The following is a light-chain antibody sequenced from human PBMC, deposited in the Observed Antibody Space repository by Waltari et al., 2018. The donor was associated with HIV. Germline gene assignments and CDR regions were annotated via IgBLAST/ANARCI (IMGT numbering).Light chain of an antibody. CDR1: SGHLTYA. CDR3: QSWGAGGV. CDR2: INSDGSH. Sequence: VLTQSPSASASLGDSVKLTCTLDSGHLTYALAWHQHRPEKGPRFLMKINSDGSHYKGDDIPDRFSGSSSGAERFLIISRVQSDDEADYYCQSWGAGGVFGGGTKLTVL. J-gene: IGLJ3*02. V-gene: IGLV4-69*01.